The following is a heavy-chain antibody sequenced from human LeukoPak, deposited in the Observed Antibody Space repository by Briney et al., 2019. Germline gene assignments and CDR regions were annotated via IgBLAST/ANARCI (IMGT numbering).Heavy chain of an antibody. CDR1: GFTFSSYA. J-gene: IGHJ4*02. CDR2: ISGSGGST. D-gene: IGHD4-17*01. Sequence: GGSLRLSCAASGFTFSSYAMSWVRQAPGKGLEWVSAISGSGGSTYYADSVKGRFTISRDNSKNTLYLQMNSLRAEDTAVYYCAKGKHDYGDYLPLGDWGQGTLVTVSS. CDR3: AKGKHDYGDYLPLGD. V-gene: IGHV3-23*01.